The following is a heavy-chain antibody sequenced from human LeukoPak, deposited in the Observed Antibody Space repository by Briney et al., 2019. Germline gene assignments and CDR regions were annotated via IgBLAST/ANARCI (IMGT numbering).Heavy chain of an antibody. J-gene: IGHJ4*02. CDR1: GYDFINYC. CDR2: ICPRDSET. Sequence: GESLKISCKGSGYDFINYCIAWVRQMPGKGLEWMGSICPRDSETKYSPSFRGQVTFYADKSINTAYLHWRSLKASDTAMYYCAKSSRYYYDSNSNRRFDLWGQGTLVTVSS. V-gene: IGHV5-51*01. D-gene: IGHD3-22*01. CDR3: AKSSRYYYDSNSNRRFDL.